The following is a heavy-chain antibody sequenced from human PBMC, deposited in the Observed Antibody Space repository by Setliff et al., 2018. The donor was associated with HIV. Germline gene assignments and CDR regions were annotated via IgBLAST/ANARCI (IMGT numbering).Heavy chain of an antibody. CDR1: GGSISSDSYY. CDR2: IFYSGST. Sequence: SETLSLTCTVSGGSISSDSYYWGWIRQPPGKGLEWIGSIFYSGSTDYNPSLKSRVTISVDTSKNQFSLKLRSVTVADTATYYCARARFWSGYYTGDNYYYMDVWGKGTTVTVSS. CDR3: ARARFWSGYYTGDNYYYMDV. D-gene: IGHD3-3*01. V-gene: IGHV4-39*01. J-gene: IGHJ6*03.